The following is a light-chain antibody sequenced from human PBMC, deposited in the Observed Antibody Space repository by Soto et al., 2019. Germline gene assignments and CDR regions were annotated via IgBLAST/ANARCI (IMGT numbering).Light chain of an antibody. CDR1: QSVCSSY. CDR2: GAS. Sequence: EIVLTQSPGTLSLSPGERATLSCRASQSVCSSYLAWYQQKPGQAPRLLIYGASSRATGIPDRFSGSGSGTDFTLTISRLEPEDFAVYYCQHYGTSPLTFGGGTKVEIK. V-gene: IGKV3-20*01. CDR3: QHYGTSPLT. J-gene: IGKJ4*01.